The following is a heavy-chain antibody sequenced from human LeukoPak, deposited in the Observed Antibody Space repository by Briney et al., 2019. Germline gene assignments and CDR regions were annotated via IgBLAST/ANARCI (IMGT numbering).Heavy chain of an antibody. J-gene: IGHJ4*02. CDR1: GFTFSSYS. V-gene: IGHV3-21*04. D-gene: IGHD3-16*01. Sequence: GGSLRLSCAASGFTFSSYSMNWVRQAPGKGLEWVSSISSSSSYIYYADSVKGRFTISRDNAKNSLYLQMNTLRADDTAVYYCARDGFGTGSNWGQGTLVTVSS. CDR3: ARDGFGTGSN. CDR2: ISSSSSYI.